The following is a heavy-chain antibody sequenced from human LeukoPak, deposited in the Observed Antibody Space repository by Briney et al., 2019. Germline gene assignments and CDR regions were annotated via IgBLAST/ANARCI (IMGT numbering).Heavy chain of an antibody. Sequence: SETLSLTCTVSGGSISSTSYYWGWIRQPPGKGLEWIGSIYYSGSTYYNPSLKSRVTISVDTSKNQFSLKLSSVTAADTAVYYCARDPDYYDSSGQPRGAFDIWGQGTMVTVSS. J-gene: IGHJ3*02. CDR3: ARDPDYYDSSGQPRGAFDI. V-gene: IGHV4-39*07. CDR1: GGSISSTSYY. CDR2: IYYSGST. D-gene: IGHD3-22*01.